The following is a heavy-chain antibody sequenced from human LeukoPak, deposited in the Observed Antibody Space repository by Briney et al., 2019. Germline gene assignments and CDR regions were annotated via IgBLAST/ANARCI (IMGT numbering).Heavy chain of an antibody. CDR2: IYYSGST. J-gene: IGHJ4*02. CDR3: ARSFDYDSSGYPWYFDY. CDR1: GGSISSSSYY. V-gene: IGHV4-39*07. D-gene: IGHD3-22*01. Sequence: SETLSLTCTVSGGSISSSSYYWGWIRQPPGKGLEWIGSIYYSGSTYYNPSLKSRVTISVDTSKNQFSLKLSSVTAAGTTVYYCARSFDYDSSGYPWYFDYWGQGTLVTVSS.